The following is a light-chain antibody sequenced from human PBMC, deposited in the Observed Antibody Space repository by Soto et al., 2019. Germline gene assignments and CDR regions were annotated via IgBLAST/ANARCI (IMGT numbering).Light chain of an antibody. J-gene: IGKJ1*01. Sequence: DIQMTQSPSSLAASVGDRVTITCRASQSIDTSLNWYQQKPGKAPRLLIYRASTLQSGVPSRFRGSGSGTEFTLTISDLQADDYASYYCQQYHIYSWTFGQGTTVGIK. CDR3: QQYHIYSWT. CDR1: QSIDTS. V-gene: IGKV1-5*03. CDR2: RAS.